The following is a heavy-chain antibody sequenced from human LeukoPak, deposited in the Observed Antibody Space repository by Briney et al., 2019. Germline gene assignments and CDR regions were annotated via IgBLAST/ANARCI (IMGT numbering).Heavy chain of an antibody. CDR2: INPNSGGT. V-gene: IGHV1-2*02. Sequence: GASVKVSCKASGYTFTGYYMHWVRQAPGQGLEWMGWINPNSGGTNYAQKFQGRVTMTRDTSISTAYMEMSRLRSDDTAVYYCARLTITVTSFDYWGQGTLVTVSS. CDR1: GYTFTGYY. D-gene: IGHD4-17*01. J-gene: IGHJ4*02. CDR3: ARLTITVTSFDY.